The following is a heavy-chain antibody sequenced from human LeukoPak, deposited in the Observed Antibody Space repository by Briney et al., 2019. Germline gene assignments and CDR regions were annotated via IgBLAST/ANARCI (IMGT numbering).Heavy chain of an antibody. V-gene: IGHV4-4*02. Sequence: SGTLSLTCGVSGGSISNTNWWSWVRQPPGQGLEWIGEISLTGLTHYNPSLKSRVSISLDTSKNHFSLQLSAMTAADTAVYYCARVLLSDCTHGVCKWFDPWGQGTLVTVSS. D-gene: IGHD2-8*01. CDR1: GGSISNTNW. CDR2: ISLTGLT. CDR3: ARVLLSDCTHGVCKWFDP. J-gene: IGHJ5*02.